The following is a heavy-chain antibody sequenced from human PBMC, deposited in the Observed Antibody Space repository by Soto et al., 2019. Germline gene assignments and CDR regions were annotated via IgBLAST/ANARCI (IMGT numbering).Heavy chain of an antibody. CDR3: AKDRYSSGWYDAFDI. CDR1: GFTFDDYA. V-gene: IGHV3-9*01. CDR2: ISWNSGSI. J-gene: IGHJ3*02. Sequence: EVQLVESGGGLVQPGRSLRLSCAASGFTFDDYAMHWVRQAPGKGLEWVSGISWNSGSIGYADSVKGRFTISRDNAKNSLYLQMNSLRAEDTALYYCAKDRYSSGWYDAFDIWGQGTMVTDSS. D-gene: IGHD6-19*01.